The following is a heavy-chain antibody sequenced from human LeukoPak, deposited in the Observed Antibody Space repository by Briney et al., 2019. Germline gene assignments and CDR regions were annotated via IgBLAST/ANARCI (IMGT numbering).Heavy chain of an antibody. V-gene: IGHV4-30-4*01. CDR1: GGSISSGDYY. D-gene: IGHD3-10*01. Sequence: SETLSLTCTVSGGSISSGDYYWSWIRQPPGKGLEWIGYIYYSGSTYYNPSLKSRVTMSVDTSKNQFSLKLSSVTAADTAVYYCARVVYGSGSYYHGYWGQGTLVTVSS. J-gene: IGHJ4*02. CDR3: ARVVYGSGSYYHGY. CDR2: IYYSGST.